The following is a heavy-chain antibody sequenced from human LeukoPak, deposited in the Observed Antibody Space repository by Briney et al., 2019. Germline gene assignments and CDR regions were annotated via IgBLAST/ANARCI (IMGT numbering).Heavy chain of an antibody. V-gene: IGHV3-30*04. J-gene: IGHJ6*04. CDR2: ISYDGSNK. CDR3: ARDRVLSSSWQGNGYYYGMDV. D-gene: IGHD6-13*01. CDR1: GFTFSSYA. Sequence: GGSLRLSCAASGFTFSSYAMHWVRQAPGKGLEWVAVISYDGSNKYYADSVKGRFTISRDNSKSTLYLQMNSLRAEDTAVYYCARDRVLSSSWQGNGYYYGMDVWGKGTTVTVSS.